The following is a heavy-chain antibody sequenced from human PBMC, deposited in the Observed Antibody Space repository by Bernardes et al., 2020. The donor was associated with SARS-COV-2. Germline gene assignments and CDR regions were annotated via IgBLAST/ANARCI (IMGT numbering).Heavy chain of an antibody. J-gene: IGHJ4*02. Sequence: GRSLRLSCAASGFTVSSNYMGWVRRAPGKGLEWVSVIYRGGSTYYGDSVKGRFSISRDNSKNTLFLQMNSLRVEDTAVYYCASRMATSWGFDYWGQGTLVTVSS. D-gene: IGHD3-16*01. CDR3: ASRMATSWGFDY. V-gene: IGHV3-66*02. CDR1: GFTVSSNY. CDR2: IYRGGST.